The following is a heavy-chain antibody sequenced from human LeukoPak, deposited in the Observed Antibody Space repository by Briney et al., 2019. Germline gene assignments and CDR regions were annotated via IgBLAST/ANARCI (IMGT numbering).Heavy chain of an antibody. CDR2: INHSGST. CDR3: ARALGYCSSTSCPPLYYYYYMDV. V-gene: IGHV4-34*01. J-gene: IGHJ6*03. CDR1: GGSFSGYY. Sequence: SETLSLTCAVYGGSFSGYYWSWIRQPPGKGLEWIGEINHSGSTNYNPSLKSRVTISVDTSKNQFSLKLSSVTAADTAVYYCARALGYCSSTSCPPLYYYYYMDVWGKGTTVTISS. D-gene: IGHD2-2*01.